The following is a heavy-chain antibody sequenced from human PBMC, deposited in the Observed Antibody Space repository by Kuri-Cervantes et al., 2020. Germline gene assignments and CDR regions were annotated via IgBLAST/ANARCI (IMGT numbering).Heavy chain of an antibody. CDR3: ARATDGVDY. CDR2: IYYSGST. CDR1: GGSFSGYY. J-gene: IGHJ4*02. D-gene: IGHD3-10*01. Sequence: SQTLSLTCAVYGGSFSGYYWNWIRQPPGKGLEWIGYIYYSGSTYYNPSLKSRVTISVDTSKNQFSLKLSSVTAADTAVYYCARATDGVDYWGQGTLVTVSS. V-gene: IGHV4-34*01.